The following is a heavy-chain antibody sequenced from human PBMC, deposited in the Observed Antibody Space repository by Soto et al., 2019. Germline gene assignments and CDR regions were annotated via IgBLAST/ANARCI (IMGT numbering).Heavy chain of an antibody. CDR1: GFNFSKFD. V-gene: IGHV3-30-3*01. CDR2: ISFDGNRR. Sequence: PGGSLRLSCAASGFNFSKFDMHWVRQAPGKELEWVAVISFDGNRRYYPDSVKGRFTISRDNSQNALYLQMNSLRAEDTAVYFCAREGAVPALIGHYYYGMDVWGQGTTVTVSS. CDR3: AREGAVPALIGHYYYGMDV. J-gene: IGHJ6*02. D-gene: IGHD2-2*01.